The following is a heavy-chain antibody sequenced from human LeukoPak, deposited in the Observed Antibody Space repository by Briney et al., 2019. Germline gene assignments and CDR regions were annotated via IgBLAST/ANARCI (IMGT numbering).Heavy chain of an antibody. CDR1: GFTFSSYA. V-gene: IGHV3-21*01. Sequence: GGSLRLSCVASGFTFSSYAMTWVRQAPGKGLEWVSSIFTNGDTYYADSMKGRFTISRDNAKNSLFLQMNSLRAEDTAVYYCARDAVAETDIDYWGQGTLVTVSS. D-gene: IGHD6-19*01. CDR3: ARDAVAETDIDY. J-gene: IGHJ4*02. CDR2: IFTNGDT.